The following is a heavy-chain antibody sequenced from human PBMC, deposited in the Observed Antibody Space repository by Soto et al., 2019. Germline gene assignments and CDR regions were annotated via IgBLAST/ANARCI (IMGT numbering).Heavy chain of an antibody. J-gene: IGHJ4*02. CDR3: AKKTSPDGPGVVVVPAAIVY. V-gene: IGHV3-23*01. CDR1: GFTFSSYA. CDR2: ISGSGGST. D-gene: IGHD2-2*02. Sequence: EVQLLESGGGLVQPGGSLRLSCAASGFTFSSYAMSWVRQAPGKGLEWVSAISGSGGSTYYADSVKGRFTISRDNSKNTLNLQMNSLRAEDTAVYYCAKKTSPDGPGVVVVPAAIVYWGQGTLVTVSS.